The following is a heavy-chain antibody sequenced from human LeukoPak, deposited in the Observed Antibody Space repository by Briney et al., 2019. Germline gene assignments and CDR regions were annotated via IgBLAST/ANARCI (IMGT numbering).Heavy chain of an antibody. CDR3: ARVRLRWYYFDY. CDR2: IIPIFGTA. V-gene: IGHV1-69*05. Sequence: ASVKVSCKASGGTFSSYAISWVRQAPGQGLEWMGGIIPIFGTANYAQKFQGRVTITTDESTSTAYMELSSLRSEDTAVYCCARVRLRWYYFDYWGQGTLVTVSS. J-gene: IGHJ4*02. CDR1: GGTFSSYA. D-gene: IGHD4-23*01.